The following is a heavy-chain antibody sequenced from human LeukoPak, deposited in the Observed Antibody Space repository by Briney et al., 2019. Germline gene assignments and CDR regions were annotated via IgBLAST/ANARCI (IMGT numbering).Heavy chain of an antibody. V-gene: IGHV3-7*03. CDR2: IKQDGSEK. J-gene: IGHJ4*02. Sequence: PGGSLRLSCAASGFTFSSYWMSWVRQAPGKGLEWVANIKQDGSEKYYVDSVKGRFTISRDNSKNTLYLQMNSLRAEDTAVYYCAKDFLDSSGYDYWGQGTLVIVSS. CDR3: AKDFLDSSGYDY. CDR1: GFTFSSYW. D-gene: IGHD3-22*01.